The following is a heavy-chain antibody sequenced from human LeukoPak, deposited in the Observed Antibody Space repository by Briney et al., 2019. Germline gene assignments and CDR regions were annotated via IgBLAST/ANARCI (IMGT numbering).Heavy chain of an antibody. D-gene: IGHD3-9*01. CDR1: GFTFSSYA. V-gene: IGHV3-23*01. J-gene: IGHJ4*02. CDR2: ISGSGGST. Sequence: GGSLRLSCAATGFTFSSYAMSWVRQAPGKGLEWVSAISGSGGSTYYADSVKGRFTISRDNSKNTLYLQMNSLRAEDTAVYYCAKDMDDILTGYSCFDYWGQGTLVTVSS. CDR3: AKDMDDILTGYSCFDY.